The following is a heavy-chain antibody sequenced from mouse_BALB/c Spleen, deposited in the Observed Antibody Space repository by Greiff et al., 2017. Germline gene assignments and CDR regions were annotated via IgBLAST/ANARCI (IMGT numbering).Heavy chain of an antibody. Sequence: EVKLMESGGGLVKPGGSLKLSCAASGFTFSSYTMSWVRQTPEKRLEWVATISSGGGNTYYPDSVKGRFTISRDNAKNNLYLQMSSLRSEDTALYYCARWSGYDYDAAPYAMDYWGQGTSVTVSS. CDR3: ARWSGYDYDAAPYAMDY. D-gene: IGHD2-4*01. J-gene: IGHJ4*01. CDR1: GFTFSSYT. V-gene: IGHV5-9*03. CDR2: ISSGGGNT.